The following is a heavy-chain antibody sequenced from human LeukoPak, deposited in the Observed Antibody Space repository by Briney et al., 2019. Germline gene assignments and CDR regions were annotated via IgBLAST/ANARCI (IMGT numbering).Heavy chain of an antibody. Sequence: SETLSLTCAVYGGSFSGYYWGWIRQPPGRGLEWGGEINHSGSTNNNPSLKSRVTISVDTSKDQFPLKLSSVPAADTAVYYCARGILDFDWLFRFDYWGQGTLVTVSS. CDR3: ARGILDFDWLFRFDY. J-gene: IGHJ4*02. CDR1: GGSFSGYY. D-gene: IGHD3-9*01. V-gene: IGHV4-34*01. CDR2: INHSGST.